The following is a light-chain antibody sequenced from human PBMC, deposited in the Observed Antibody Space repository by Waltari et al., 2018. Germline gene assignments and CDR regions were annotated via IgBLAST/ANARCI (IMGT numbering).Light chain of an antibody. V-gene: IGKV6-21*01. CDR1: QSIGTS. J-gene: IGKJ2*01. CDR3: HQSSNLPYT. Sequence: EIVLTQSPVFQSVTPKEKVTITCRASQSIGTSLHWYQKKPDQSPKLLINYASQSFSGVPSRFSGSGSGTDFTLTINSLEAEDAATYYCHQSSNLPYTFGQGTKLEIK. CDR2: YAS.